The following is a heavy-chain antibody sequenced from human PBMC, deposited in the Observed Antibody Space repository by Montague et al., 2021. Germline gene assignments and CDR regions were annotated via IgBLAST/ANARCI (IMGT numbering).Heavy chain of an antibody. Sequence: SETLSLTCTVSGASINSSPYYWGWIRQPPGKGLEWIGSIYYSANTYYNPSLKSRLSISVDTTKNQFSLRLKSVTAADTAVYYCARADCDGDCYTFDPWGQGTLVTVSS. CDR2: IYYSANT. J-gene: IGHJ5*02. CDR3: ARADCDGDCYTFDP. CDR1: GASINSSPYY. V-gene: IGHV4-39*01. D-gene: IGHD2-21*02.